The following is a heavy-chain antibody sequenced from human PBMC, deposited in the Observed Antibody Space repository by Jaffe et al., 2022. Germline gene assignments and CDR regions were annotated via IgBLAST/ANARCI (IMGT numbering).Heavy chain of an antibody. CDR2: IIPIFGTA. V-gene: IGHV1-69*05. CDR3: ARGASGGFGDYLPSDY. CDR1: GGTFSSYA. J-gene: IGHJ4*02. Sequence: QVQLVQSGAEVKKPGSSVKVSCKASGGTFSSYAISWVRQAPGQGLEWMGGIIPIFGTANYAQKFQGRVTITTDESTSTAYMELSSLRSEDTAVYYCARGASGGFGDYLPSDYWGQGTLVTVSS. D-gene: IGHD3-10*01.